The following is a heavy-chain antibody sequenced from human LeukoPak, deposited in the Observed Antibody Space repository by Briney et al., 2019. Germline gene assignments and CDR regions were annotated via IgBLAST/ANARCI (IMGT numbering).Heavy chain of an antibody. V-gene: IGHV4-59*01. CDR2: IYYSGST. CDR3: AREGYYGSGSYDY. CDR1: GGSISSYY. D-gene: IGHD3-10*01. Sequence: SETLSLTCTVSGGSISSYYWSWIRQPPGKGLEWIGYIYYSGSTNYNPSLKSRVTISVDTSKNQFSLKLSSVTAADTAVYYCAREGYYGSGSYDYWGQGTLVTVSS. J-gene: IGHJ4*02.